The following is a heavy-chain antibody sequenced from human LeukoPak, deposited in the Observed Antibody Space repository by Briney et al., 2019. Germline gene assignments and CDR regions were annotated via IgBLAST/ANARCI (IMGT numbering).Heavy chain of an antibody. V-gene: IGHV3-30*02. CDR2: IRYDGSNK. CDR3: AKDWYCSSTSCYSGDY. Sequence: GGSLRLSCAASGFTFSSYGMHWVRQAPGKGLEWVAFIRYDGSNKYYADSVKGRFTISRDNSKNTLYLQMNSLRAEDTAVYYCAKDWYCSSTSCYSGDYWGQGTLVTVSS. D-gene: IGHD2-2*02. J-gene: IGHJ4*02. CDR1: GFTFSSYG.